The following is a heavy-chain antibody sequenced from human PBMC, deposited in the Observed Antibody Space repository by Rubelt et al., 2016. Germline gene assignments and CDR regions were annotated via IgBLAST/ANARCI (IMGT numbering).Heavy chain of an antibody. V-gene: IGHV4-39*07. CDR3: ARDCSSSGYGIDY. CDR2: IYYSGST. J-gene: IGHJ4*02. Sequence: GWIRQPPGKGLEWIGSIYYSGSTYYNPSLKSRVTISVDTSKNQFSLKLSSVTAADTAVYYCARDCSSSGYGIDYWGQGTLVTVSS. D-gene: IGHD3-22*01.